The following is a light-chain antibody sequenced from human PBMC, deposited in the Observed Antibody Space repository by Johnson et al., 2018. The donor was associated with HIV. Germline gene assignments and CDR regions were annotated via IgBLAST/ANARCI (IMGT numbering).Light chain of an antibody. CDR2: ENN. J-gene: IGLJ1*01. CDR1: SSNIGNNY. CDR3: GTWDSSLSAEV. Sequence: QSALTQPPSVSAAPGQKVTISCSGSSSNIGNNYVSWYQQLPGTAPKLLIYENNKRPSGIPGRFSGSKSGPSATLGIPGLQPGDEADYYCGTWDSSLSAEVFGTGTKVTVL. V-gene: IGLV1-51*02.